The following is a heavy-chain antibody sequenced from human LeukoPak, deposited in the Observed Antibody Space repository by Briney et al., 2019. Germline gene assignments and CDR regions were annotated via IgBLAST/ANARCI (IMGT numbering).Heavy chain of an antibody. D-gene: IGHD1-26*01. CDR3: ARHLRTFNSGSYYSTFDY. Sequence: SETLSLTCTVSGGSISSYYWSWIRQPPGKGLEWIGYIYYSGSTNYNPSLKSRVTISGDTSKNQFSLKLSSVTAADTAVYFCARHLRTFNSGSYYSTFDYWGQGTLVTVSS. CDR2: IYYSGST. J-gene: IGHJ4*02. V-gene: IGHV4-59*08. CDR1: GGSISSYY.